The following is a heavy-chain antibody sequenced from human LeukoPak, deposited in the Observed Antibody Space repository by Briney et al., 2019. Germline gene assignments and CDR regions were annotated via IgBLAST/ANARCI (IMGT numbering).Heavy chain of an antibody. CDR3: ARVGRVLWFGELLAFDY. D-gene: IGHD3-10*01. V-gene: IGHV4-39*07. CDR1: GGSISSSSYYY. CDR2: IYYSGNT. Sequence: PSETPSLTCTVSGGSISSSSYYYWGWIRQPPGKGLEWIGSIYYSGNTYYNPSLKSRVTIYVDTSKNQFSLKLSSVTAADTAVYYCARVGRVLWFGELLAFDYWGQGTLVTVSS. J-gene: IGHJ4*02.